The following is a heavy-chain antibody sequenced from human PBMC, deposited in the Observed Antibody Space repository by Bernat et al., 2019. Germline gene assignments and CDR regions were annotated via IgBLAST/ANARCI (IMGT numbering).Heavy chain of an antibody. V-gene: IGHV3-48*01. Sequence: EVQLVESGGGLVQPGGSLRLSCAASGFTFSSYSMNWVRQAPGKGLEWVSYISSSSSTIYYADSVKGRFTIPRDNAKNSLYLQMNSLRAEDTAVYYCARGCGSGTSICHYYYYYGMDVWGQGTTVTVSS. CDR3: ARGCGSGTSICHYYYYYGMDV. CDR2: ISSSSSTI. J-gene: IGHJ6*02. CDR1: GFTFSSYS. D-gene: IGHD3-10*01.